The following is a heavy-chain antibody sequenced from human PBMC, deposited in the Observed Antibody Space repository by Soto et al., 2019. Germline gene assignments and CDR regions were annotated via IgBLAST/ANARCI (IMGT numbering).Heavy chain of an antibody. CDR3: VRQGIDYLHGLVDV. J-gene: IGHJ6*04. CDR1: SGPSRSHN. D-gene: IGHD5-12*01. Sequence: QVQVQQSGPGLVKPSETLSLTCTVSSGPSRSHNWGWIRQPPGRGLEWIGYVYYTGDTSYDPSLKGRLTIAATESTDCMPLTLSAATAADTDVYYCVRQGIDYLHGLVDVGGEETTVSVSS. CDR2: VYYTGDT. V-gene: IGHV4-59*08.